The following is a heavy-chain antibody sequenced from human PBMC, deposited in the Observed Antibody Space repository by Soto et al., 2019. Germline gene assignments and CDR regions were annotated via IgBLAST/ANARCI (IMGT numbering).Heavy chain of an antibody. D-gene: IGHD5-12*01. J-gene: IGHJ4*02. CDR3: ARSGSENDF. V-gene: IGHV3-7*03. CDR2: IKEDGIDK. CDR1: GFTFSGYL. Sequence: PGGSLRLSCAASGFTFSGYLMSWVRQAPGKGLEWVANIKEDGIDKNYVDSVRGRFTISRDNAMNSLYLEMNSLRAEDTAVYYCARSGSENDFWGQGTMVTVYS.